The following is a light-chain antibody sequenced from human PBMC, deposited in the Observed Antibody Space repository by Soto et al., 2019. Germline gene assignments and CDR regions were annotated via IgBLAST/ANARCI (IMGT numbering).Light chain of an antibody. Sequence: EIVLTQSPGTLSLSPGESATLSCRASQSVSSGHLAWYQQNPGQAPRLLISGASSRATGIPARFSGSGSGTDFTLTISRLEPEDFALYFCQQYGGSPITFGQGTRLETK. V-gene: IGKV3-20*01. J-gene: IGKJ5*01. CDR3: QQYGGSPIT. CDR2: GAS. CDR1: QSVSSGH.